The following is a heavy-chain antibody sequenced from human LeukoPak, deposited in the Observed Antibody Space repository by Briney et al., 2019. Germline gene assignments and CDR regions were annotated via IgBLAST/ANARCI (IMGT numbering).Heavy chain of an antibody. CDR1: GFTFSSYW. J-gene: IGHJ5*02. CDR2: IKQDGSEK. D-gene: IGHD3-10*01. V-gene: IGHV3-7*01. CDR3: ARDTYYYGSGSPGWFDP. Sequence: PGGSLRLSCAASGFTFSSYWMSWVRQAPGKGLEWVANIKQDGSEKYYVGSVKGRFTISRDNAKNSLYLQMNSLRAEDTAVYYCARDTYYYGSGSPGWFDPWGQGTLVTVSS.